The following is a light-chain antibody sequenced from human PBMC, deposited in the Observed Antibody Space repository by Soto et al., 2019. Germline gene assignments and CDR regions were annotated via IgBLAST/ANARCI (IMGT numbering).Light chain of an antibody. V-gene: IGLV2-14*03. Sequence: QSVLTQPASVSGSPGQSITISCTGTSSDVGGSNYVSWYQQHPGKAPKLMIYDVSNRPSGVSNRFSGSKSGNTASLTISGLQVEDEADYYCGSHSSSSTLDVFGTGTKVTVL. J-gene: IGLJ1*01. CDR3: GSHSSSSTLDV. CDR1: SSDVGGSNY. CDR2: DVS.